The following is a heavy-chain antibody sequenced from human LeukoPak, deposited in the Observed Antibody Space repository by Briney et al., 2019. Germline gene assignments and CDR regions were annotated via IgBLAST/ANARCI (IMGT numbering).Heavy chain of an antibody. D-gene: IGHD3-22*01. J-gene: IGHJ2*01. Sequence: KPSESLSLTCTVSGGSISSYYWSWIRQPPGKGLEWIGYIYYSGSTNYTPPLKSRVTISVDTSKNRFSLKLSSVTAADTAVYYCARDIDSSGYSYWYFDLWGRGTLVTVSS. CDR1: GGSISSYY. V-gene: IGHV4-59*01. CDR3: ARDIDSSGYSYWYFDL. CDR2: IYYSGST.